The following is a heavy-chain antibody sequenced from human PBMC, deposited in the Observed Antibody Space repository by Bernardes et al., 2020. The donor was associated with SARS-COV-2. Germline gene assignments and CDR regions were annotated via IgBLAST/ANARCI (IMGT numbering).Heavy chain of an antibody. CDR3: ARDPHTAMAPSSLFDY. V-gene: IGHV4-39*07. CDR1: GGSISSSSYY. Sequence: SETLSLTCTVSGGSISSSSYYWGWIRQPPGTGLEWIGSIYYSGSTYYNPSLKSRVTISVDTSKNQFSLKLSSVTAADTAVYYCARDPHTAMAPSSLFDYWGQGTLVTVSS. D-gene: IGHD5-18*01. CDR2: IYYSGST. J-gene: IGHJ4*02.